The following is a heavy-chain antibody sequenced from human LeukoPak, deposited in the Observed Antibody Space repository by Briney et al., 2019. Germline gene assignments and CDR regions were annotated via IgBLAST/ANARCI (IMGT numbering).Heavy chain of an antibody. Sequence: ASVKVSCKASGYTFTSYYMHWVRQAPGQGLEWMGIINPSGGSTSYAQKFQGRVTMTRDTSTSTVYMELSSLRSEDTAVYCCARSVLRFLEWLVAFDYWGQGTLVTVSS. V-gene: IGHV1-46*01. CDR1: GYTFTSYY. CDR3: ARSVLRFLEWLVAFDY. J-gene: IGHJ4*02. CDR2: INPSGGST. D-gene: IGHD3-3*01.